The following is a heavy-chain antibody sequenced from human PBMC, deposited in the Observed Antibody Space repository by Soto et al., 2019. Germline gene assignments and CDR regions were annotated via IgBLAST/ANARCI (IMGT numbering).Heavy chain of an antibody. Sequence: ASETLSLTCAVYGGSFSGYYWSWIRQPPGKGLEWIGEINHSGSTNYNPSLKSRVTISVDTSKNQFSLKLSSVTAADTAVYYFASLHVVLWFGEIFGWFDPWGQGTLVTVSS. CDR1: GGSFSGYY. J-gene: IGHJ5*02. CDR3: ASLHVVLWFGEIFGWFDP. CDR2: INHSGST. D-gene: IGHD3-10*01. V-gene: IGHV4-34*01.